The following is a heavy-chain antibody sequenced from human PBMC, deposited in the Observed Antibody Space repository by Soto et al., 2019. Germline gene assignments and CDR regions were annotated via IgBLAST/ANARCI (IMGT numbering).Heavy chain of an antibody. V-gene: IGHV4-30-4*01. CDR1: GGSISSGDYY. D-gene: IGHD6-13*01. CDR2: IYYSGST. CDR3: ARGGAAGTLDDAFDI. Sequence: KTSETLSLTCTVSGGSISSGDYYWSWIRQPPGKGLEWIGYIYYSGSTYYNPSLKSRVTISVDTSKNQFSLKLSSVTAADTAVYYCARGGAAGTLDDAFDIWGQGTMVTVSS. J-gene: IGHJ3*02.